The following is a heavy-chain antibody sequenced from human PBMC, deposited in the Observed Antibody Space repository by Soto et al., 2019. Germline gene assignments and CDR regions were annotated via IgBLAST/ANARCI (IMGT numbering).Heavy chain of an antibody. D-gene: IGHD2-2*01. J-gene: IGHJ4*02. CDR2: ISHDGNND. CDR1: GFIFSNYA. CDR3: AKCTSTSCHLGSDY. V-gene: IGHV3-30-3*01. Sequence: QVQLVESGGGVVQPGRSLRLSCAASGFIFSNYAMNWVRQAPGKGLEWGALISHDGNNDYYTDSVKGRFTISRGNSKSALYLQMNSLRPEDTAVYYCAKCTSTSCHLGSDYCGQGTLVTGSS.